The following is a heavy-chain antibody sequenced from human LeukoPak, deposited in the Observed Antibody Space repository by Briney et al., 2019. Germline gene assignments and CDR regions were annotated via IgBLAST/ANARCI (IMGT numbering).Heavy chain of an antibody. Sequence: SETLSLTCTVSGGSISSYYWSWIRQPPGKGLEWIRYIYYSGSTNYNPSLKSRVTISVDTSKNQFSLKLSSVTAADTAVYYCARDAGRDGYNLDYWGQGTLVTVSS. D-gene: IGHD5-24*01. V-gene: IGHV4-59*12. J-gene: IGHJ4*02. CDR1: GGSISSYY. CDR2: IYYSGST. CDR3: ARDAGRDGYNLDY.